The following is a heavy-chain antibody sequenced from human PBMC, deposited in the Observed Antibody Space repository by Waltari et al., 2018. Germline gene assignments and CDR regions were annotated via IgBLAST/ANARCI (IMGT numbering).Heavy chain of an antibody. V-gene: IGHV1-69*13. J-gene: IGHJ6*02. Sequence: QVQLVQSGAEVKKPGSSVKVSCKASGGTFSSYAISWVRQAPGQGLEWMGGIIPIFGTANYAQKFQGRVTITADESTSTAYMELSSLRSEDTAVYYCARDRGRMAALSVVRGMDVWGQGTTVTVSS. CDR3: ARDRGRMAALSVVRGMDV. CDR2: IIPIFGTA. CDR1: GGTFSSYA. D-gene: IGHD6-6*01.